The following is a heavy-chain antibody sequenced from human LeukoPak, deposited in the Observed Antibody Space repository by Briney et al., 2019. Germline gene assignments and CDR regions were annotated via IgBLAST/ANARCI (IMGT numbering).Heavy chain of an antibody. CDR1: GFNFSDSL. CDR2: INRDGTEK. Sequence: GGSVRLSCATSGFNFSDSLMTWVRQAPGKGLQWVANINRDGTEKHFLDSVEGRFTTSRDNAKKSLYLQMSSLRPQDTAVYFCVRGDWYFESWGQGTLVTVPS. V-gene: IGHV3-7*04. J-gene: IGHJ4*02. CDR3: VRGDWYFES. D-gene: IGHD2-21*01.